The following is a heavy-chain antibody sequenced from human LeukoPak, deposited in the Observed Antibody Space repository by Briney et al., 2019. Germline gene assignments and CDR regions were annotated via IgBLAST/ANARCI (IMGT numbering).Heavy chain of an antibody. CDR1: GFSFSTCA. V-gene: IGHV3-64*04. J-gene: IGHJ3*02. Sequence: GGSLRLSCSASGFSFSTCALHWVRQAPGKGLEYVSAISSNGITYYADSVKGRFTISRDNSKNTLYLQMNSLRAEDTAVYYCAKDGSSGYYPYAFDIWGQGTKVTVSS. CDR2: ISSNGIT. D-gene: IGHD3-22*01. CDR3: AKDGSSGYYPYAFDI.